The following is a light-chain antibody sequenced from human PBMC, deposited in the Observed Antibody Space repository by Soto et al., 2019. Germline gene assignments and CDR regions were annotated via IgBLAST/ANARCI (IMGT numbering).Light chain of an antibody. CDR3: QQYGSSPYT. CDR1: QSVSTTS. V-gene: IGKV3-20*01. J-gene: IGKJ2*01. Sequence: EIVMTQSPATLSVSPGERATLSCRASQSVSTTSLAWYHQKPGQPPRLLIYGASSRATGIPDRFSGSGSGTDFTLTISRLEPEDFAVYYCQQYGSSPYTFGQGTKLEIK. CDR2: GAS.